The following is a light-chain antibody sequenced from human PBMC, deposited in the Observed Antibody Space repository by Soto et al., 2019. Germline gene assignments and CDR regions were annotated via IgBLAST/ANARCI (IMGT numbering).Light chain of an antibody. V-gene: IGLV2-23*01. Sequence: QSALTQPASVSGSPGQSITISCTGTSSDVGEYNLVSWYQQHPGKAPKLIIYEDTTRPSGVSNRFSGSKSGNTASLTIAGLQSEYETDYHCSSSAGPRRVLFGGGTKLTVL. CDR2: EDT. CDR3: SSSAGPRRVL. J-gene: IGLJ2*01. CDR1: SSDVGEYNL.